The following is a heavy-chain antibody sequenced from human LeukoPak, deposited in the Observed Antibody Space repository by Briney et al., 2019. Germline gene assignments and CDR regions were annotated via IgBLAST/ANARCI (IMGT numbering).Heavy chain of an antibody. CDR1: GVTFSGYW. CDR2: IDSDGSRT. V-gene: IGHV3-74*01. CDR3: ARVWELSFDN. Sequence: GGSLRLSCAVSGVTFSGYWMHWVRQAPGRGLEWVSRIDSDGSRTIYADSVKGRFTISRDSSKSTVYLQMNSLSAEDTAVYYCARVWELSFDNWGQGTLVTVSS. J-gene: IGHJ4*02. D-gene: IGHD1-26*01.